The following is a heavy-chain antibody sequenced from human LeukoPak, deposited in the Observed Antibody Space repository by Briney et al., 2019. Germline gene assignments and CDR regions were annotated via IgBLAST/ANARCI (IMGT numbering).Heavy chain of an antibody. CDR1: GVSIGSSNSY. D-gene: IGHD3/OR15-3a*01. Sequence: SETLSLTCTVSGVSIGSSNSYWGWIRQPPGKGLEWIGSIYYTGNTYYNASLKSQVSISIDTSKNQFSLKLTSVTAADTSVYYCARQTGSGLFILPGGQGTLVTVSS. CDR3: ARQTGSGLFILP. CDR2: IYYTGNT. J-gene: IGHJ4*02. V-gene: IGHV4-39*01.